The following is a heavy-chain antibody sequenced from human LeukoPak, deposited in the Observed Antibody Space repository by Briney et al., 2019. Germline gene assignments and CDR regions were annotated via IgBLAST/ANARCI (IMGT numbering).Heavy chain of an antibody. CDR2: INHSGRT. V-gene: IGHV4-34*01. CDR1: GGSLSGYY. Sequence: SETLSLTCSVYGGSLSGYYWSWIRQTPGKGLELIGEINHSGRTTYYTSFKSRVTISVDTSKNQFSLKLSSVTAADTAVYYCARVGVRWYSDYYFYMDVWGKGTTVTVSS. J-gene: IGHJ6*03. CDR3: ARVGVRWYSDYYFYMDV. D-gene: IGHD4-23*01.